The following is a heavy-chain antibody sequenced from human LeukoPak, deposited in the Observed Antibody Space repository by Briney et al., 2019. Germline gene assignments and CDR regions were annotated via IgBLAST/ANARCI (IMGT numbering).Heavy chain of an antibody. Sequence: ASVKVSCKASGYTFTSYGISWVRQAPGQGLEWMGWISAYSGNTNYAQKLQGRVTMTTDTSTSTAYMELRSLRSDDTAVYYCARAHMVRGVPNYFDYWGQGTLVTVSS. CDR1: GYTFTSYG. V-gene: IGHV1-18*01. CDR3: ARAHMVRGVPNYFDY. CDR2: ISAYSGNT. J-gene: IGHJ4*02. D-gene: IGHD3-10*01.